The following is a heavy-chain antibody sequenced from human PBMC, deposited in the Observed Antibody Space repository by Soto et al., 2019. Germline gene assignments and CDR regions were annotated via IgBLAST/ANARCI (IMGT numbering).Heavy chain of an antibody. D-gene: IGHD6-19*01. J-gene: IGHJ4*02. V-gene: IGHV1-2*02. CDR1: GYTFTGYY. Sequence: GASVKVSCKASGYTFTGYYMHWVRQAPGQGLEWMGWINPNSGGTNYSQKFQGRVTMTRDTSISTAYMELSRLRSDDTAVYYCARDPASGWIIDYWGQGXLVTVPS. CDR2: INPNSGGT. CDR3: ARDPASGWIIDY.